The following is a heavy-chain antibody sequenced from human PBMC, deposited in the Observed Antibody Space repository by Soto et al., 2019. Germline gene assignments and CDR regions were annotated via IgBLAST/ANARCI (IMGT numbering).Heavy chain of an antibody. J-gene: IGHJ3*01. CDR3: ATHGGFAF. Sequence: EGQLLQSGGGLVQPGESLRLSCAASGFTFSSSGMSWVRQAPGKGLEWVSSISIRGDYRYYADSVKGRFTISRDNSKNTLYLQLSSLTAEDTALYYCATHGGFAFWGQGKMVAVSS. V-gene: IGHV3-23*01. CDR1: GFTFSSSG. CDR2: ISIRGDYR. D-gene: IGHD4-17*01.